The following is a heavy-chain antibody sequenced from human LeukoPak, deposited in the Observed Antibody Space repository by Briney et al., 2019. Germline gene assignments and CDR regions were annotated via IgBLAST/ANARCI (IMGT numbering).Heavy chain of an antibody. D-gene: IGHD6-13*01. CDR3: ARLGDTSIAAAGSFRDY. CDR1: GYSISSGYY. CDR2: IYHSGST. J-gene: IGHJ4*02. Sequence: ASETLSLTCTVSGYSISSGYYWGWIRQPPGKGLEWIGSIYHSGSTYYNPSLKSRVTISVDTSKNQFSLKLSSVTAADTAVYYCARLGDTSIAAAGSFRDYWGQGTLVTVSS. V-gene: IGHV4-38-2*02.